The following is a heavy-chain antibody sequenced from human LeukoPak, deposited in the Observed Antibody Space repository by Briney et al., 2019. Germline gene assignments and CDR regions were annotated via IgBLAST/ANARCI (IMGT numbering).Heavy chain of an antibody. CDR3: AEVGIPMIGGV. D-gene: IGHD3-10*02. CDR1: GFTFSRYE. V-gene: IGHV3-21*01. CDR2: ISGGSSYI. J-gene: IGHJ6*04. Sequence: GRSLRLSCAASGFTFSRYEMNWVRQAPGKGLEWVSSISGGSSYIYYADSVKGRFSISRDNAKNSLYLQMNSLRAEDMAVYYCAEVGIPMIGGVWGKGTTVTISS.